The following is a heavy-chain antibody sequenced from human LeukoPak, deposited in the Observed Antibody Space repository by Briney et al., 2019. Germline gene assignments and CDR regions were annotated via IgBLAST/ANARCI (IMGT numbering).Heavy chain of an antibody. V-gene: IGHV3-7*01. CDR2: IKQDGSEK. Sequence: PGGSLRLSCAASGFTFSSYWMSWVRQAPGKGLEWVANIKQDGSEKYYVDSVKGLFTISRDNANNSLYLQMNSMRAEDTAVYYCARVGCGGDCYHFDYWGQGTLVTVS. J-gene: IGHJ4*02. CDR3: ARVGCGGDCYHFDY. CDR1: GFTFSSYW. D-gene: IGHD2-21*02.